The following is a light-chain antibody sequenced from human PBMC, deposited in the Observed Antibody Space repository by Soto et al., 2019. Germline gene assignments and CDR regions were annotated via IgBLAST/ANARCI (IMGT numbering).Light chain of an antibody. Sequence: EIVLTQSPGTLSLSPGDRATLSCRASQSVNSNYLAWYQRKPGQAPRLLIYGASNRATDIPYRFSASGSGTDFTLTITRLEAEDFAVYYCKQYDSTPPTFGHGTKVEVK. CDR2: GAS. V-gene: IGKV3-20*01. J-gene: IGKJ1*01. CDR3: KQYDSTPPT. CDR1: QSVNSNY.